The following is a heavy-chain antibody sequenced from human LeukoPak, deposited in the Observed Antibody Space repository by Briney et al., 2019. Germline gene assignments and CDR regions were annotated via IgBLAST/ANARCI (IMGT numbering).Heavy chain of an antibody. V-gene: IGHV1-18*01. D-gene: IGHD3-10*01. CDR1: GYTFTSYG. J-gene: IGHJ4*02. CDR2: ISAYNSNT. Sequence: GASVNVSCKASGYTFTSYGISWVRQAPGQGREWMGWISAYNSNTNYAQKFQGRVTMTTDTSTSTAYMELRSLRSDDTAVYYCARGGDQGDYFDYWGQGTLVTVSS. CDR3: ARGGDQGDYFDY.